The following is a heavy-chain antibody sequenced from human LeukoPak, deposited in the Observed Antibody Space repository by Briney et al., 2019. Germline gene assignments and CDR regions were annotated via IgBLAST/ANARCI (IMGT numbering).Heavy chain of an antibody. D-gene: IGHD2-2*01. J-gene: IGHJ4*02. V-gene: IGHV4-34*01. CDR3: ARAPYCSSTSCPNFDFDY. CDR1: GGSFSGCY. Sequence: SETLSLTCAVYGGSFSGCYWSWIRQPPGKGLEWIGEINHSGSTNYNPSLKSRVTISVDTSKNQFSLKLSSVTAADTAVYYCARAPYCSSTSCPNFDFDYWGQGTLVTVSS. CDR2: INHSGST.